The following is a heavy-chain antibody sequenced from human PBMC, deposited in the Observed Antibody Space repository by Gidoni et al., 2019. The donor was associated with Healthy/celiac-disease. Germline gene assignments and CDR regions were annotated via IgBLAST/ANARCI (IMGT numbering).Heavy chain of an antibody. CDR2: INHSGST. J-gene: IGHJ4*02. V-gene: IGHV4-34*01. CDR1: RGSFSGYY. Sequence: QVQLQQWGAGLLKPSETLSLTCAVYRGSFSGYYWSWIRKPPGKGLEWIGEINHSGSTNYNPSLKSRVTRSVDTSKNQFSLKLSSVTAADTAVYYCARGLKWLHSYFDYWGQGTLVTVSS. CDR3: ARGLKWLHSYFDY. D-gene: IGHD3-22*01.